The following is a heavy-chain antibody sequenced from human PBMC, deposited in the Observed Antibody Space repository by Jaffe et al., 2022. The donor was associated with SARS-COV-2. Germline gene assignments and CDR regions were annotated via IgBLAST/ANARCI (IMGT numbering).Heavy chain of an antibody. D-gene: IGHD3-10*01. J-gene: IGHJ4*02. CDR2: INTYNGNT. Sequence: QVQLVQSGAEVKKPGASVKVSCKASGYTFTTYGFSWVRQAPGQGLEWMGSINTYNGNTNYAQKFQGRVTMTTDTSTSTAYMALRSLRPDDTAVYYCARGSGNYLANFDYWGQGTLVTVSS. CDR1: GYTFTTYG. CDR3: ARGSGNYLANFDY. V-gene: IGHV1-18*01.